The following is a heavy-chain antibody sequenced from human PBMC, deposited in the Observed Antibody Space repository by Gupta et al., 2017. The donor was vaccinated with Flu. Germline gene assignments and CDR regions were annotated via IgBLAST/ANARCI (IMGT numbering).Heavy chain of an antibody. V-gene: IGHV4-39*01. J-gene: IGHJ5*02. D-gene: IGHD2-2*01. CDR3: ARVTFGVPAAKGWFDP. CDR2: IFESGST. CDR1: GDSIRGSTYF. Sequence: QLLLQESGPGLVKASETRSLTCTVSGDSIRGSTYFWGWIRQPPGKGLEWIGNIFESGSTYYNPSLRSRITISVDTSKNQFSLRLTSVAAADAAVYYCARVTFGVPAAKGWFDPWGQGTLVTVSS.